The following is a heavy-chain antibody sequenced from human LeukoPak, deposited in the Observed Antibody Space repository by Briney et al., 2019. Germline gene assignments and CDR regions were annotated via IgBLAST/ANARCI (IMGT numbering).Heavy chain of an antibody. D-gene: IGHD2-15*01. J-gene: IGHJ4*02. V-gene: IGHV4-59*08. Sequence: SETLSLTCTVSGGSITSYYWSWIRQPPGKGLEWIGYIYYSGSTNYNPSLKSRVTLSVDTSKNQFSLKLSYVTAADTAVYYCARLRGCSGGSCYHPNFDSWGQGTLVTVSS. CDR2: IYYSGST. CDR1: GGSITSYY. CDR3: ARLRGCSGGSCYHPNFDS.